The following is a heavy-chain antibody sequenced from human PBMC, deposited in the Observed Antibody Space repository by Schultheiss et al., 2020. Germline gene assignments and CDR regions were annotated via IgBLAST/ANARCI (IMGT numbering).Heavy chain of an antibody. CDR3: ARDAPQRYFDWLLRTTLDAFDI. CDR1: GGSISSGSYY. Sequence: SETLSLTCTVSGGSISSGSYYWSWIRQPAGKGLEWIGRIYTSGSTNYNPSLKSRVTISIDTSKNQFSLKLSSVTAADTAVYYCARDAPQRYFDWLLRTTLDAFDIWGQGTMVTVSS. CDR2: IYTSGST. J-gene: IGHJ3*02. V-gene: IGHV4-61*02. D-gene: IGHD3-9*01.